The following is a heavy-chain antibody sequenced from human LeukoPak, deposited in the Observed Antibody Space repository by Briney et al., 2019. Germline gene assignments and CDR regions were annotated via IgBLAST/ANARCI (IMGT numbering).Heavy chain of an antibody. J-gene: IGHJ4*02. CDR3: ARNRDFLDY. CDR1: GGSISSYY. CDR2: IYTSGST. V-gene: IGHV4-4*07. D-gene: IGHD3/OR15-3a*01. Sequence: SETLSLTCTTSGGSISSYYWSWVRQPAGKGLEWIGRIYTSGSTNYNPSLKSRVPMSLNTSENQFSLQLNSGTAADAAVYYCARNRDFLDYWGQGTLVTVSS.